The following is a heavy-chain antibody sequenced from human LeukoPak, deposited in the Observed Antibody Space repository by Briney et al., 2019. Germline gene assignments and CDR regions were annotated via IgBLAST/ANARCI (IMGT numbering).Heavy chain of an antibody. CDR2: IYYSGST. D-gene: IGHD6-13*01. CDR3: ARVDGAAVGFFDY. J-gene: IGHJ4*02. Sequence: SETLSLTCTVSGVSISNSYWSWIRQPPGKGLEWIGYIYYSGSTNYNPSLKSRVTISVDTSKNQFSLKLSSVTAADTAVYCCARVDGAAVGFFDYWGQGTLVTVSS. V-gene: IGHV4-59*01. CDR1: GVSISNSY.